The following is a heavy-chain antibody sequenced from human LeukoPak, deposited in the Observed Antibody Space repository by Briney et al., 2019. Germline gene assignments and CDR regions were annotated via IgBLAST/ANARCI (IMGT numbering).Heavy chain of an antibody. Sequence: GGSLRLSCAASGFTFSSYAMHWVRQAPGKGLEYVSAISSNGGSTYYANSVKGRFTISRDNSKNTLYLQMGSLRAEDMAVYYCARDGSLSGYTLLSDYWGQGTLVTVSS. J-gene: IGHJ4*02. CDR1: GFTFSSYA. CDR2: ISSNGGST. CDR3: ARDGSLSGYTLLSDY. V-gene: IGHV3-64*01. D-gene: IGHD5-12*01.